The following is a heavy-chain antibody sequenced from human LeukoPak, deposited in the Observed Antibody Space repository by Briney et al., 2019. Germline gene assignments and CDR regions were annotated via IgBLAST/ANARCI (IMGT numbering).Heavy chain of an antibody. CDR2: ISNGATTI. CDR3: TRGGGYSYY. V-gene: IGHV3-48*03. J-gene: IGHJ4*02. Sequence: GGSLRLSCAASGFTFSSYEMNWVRKAPGKGLEWVSYISNGATTIYYADSVKGRFTISRDNAKNSLYLQMNSLRAEDTAVYYCTRGGGYSYYWGQGTLVTVSS. CDR1: GFTFSSYE. D-gene: IGHD2-15*01.